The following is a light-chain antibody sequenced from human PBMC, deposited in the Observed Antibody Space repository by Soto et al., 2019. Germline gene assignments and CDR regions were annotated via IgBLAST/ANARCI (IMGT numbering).Light chain of an antibody. J-gene: IGKJ5*01. Sequence: EIVLTQSPATLSLSPGERATLSCRASQSIANYLGWYQQKPGQAPRLLIYSASNRATGIPPRFNGSGYGTDFTLTISSLEPEDFSVYYCQQRYNWPVTFGQGTRLEIK. CDR1: QSIANY. V-gene: IGKV3-11*01. CDR3: QQRYNWPVT. CDR2: SAS.